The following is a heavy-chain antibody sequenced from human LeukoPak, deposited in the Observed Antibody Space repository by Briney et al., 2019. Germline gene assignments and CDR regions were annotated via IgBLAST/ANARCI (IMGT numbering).Heavy chain of an antibody. V-gene: IGHV4-4*09. CDR1: GGSFSGGY. D-gene: IGHD4-11*01. CDR2: VYTSGST. Sequence: PSETLSLTCTVSGGSFSGGYWSWIRQPPGRGLEWIGYVYTSGSTNYNPSLKSRVTISVDTSKSQFALKLSSVTAADTAVYYCAKSYFDYSTYYSYYFNLWGQGALVTVSS. CDR3: AKSYFDYSTYYSYYFNL. J-gene: IGHJ4*02.